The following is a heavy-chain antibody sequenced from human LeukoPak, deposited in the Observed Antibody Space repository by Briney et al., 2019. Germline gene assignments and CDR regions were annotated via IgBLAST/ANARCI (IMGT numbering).Heavy chain of an antibody. CDR2: MNPNSGNT. CDR3: LSIPYYDILTGYSYDAFDI. Sequence: ASVKVSCKASGYTFTSYDINWVRQATGQGLEWMGWMNPNSGNTGYAQKFQGRVTMTRNTSISTAYMELSSLRSEDTAVYYCLSIPYYDILTGYSYDAFDIWGQGTMVTVSS. CDR1: GYTFTSYD. V-gene: IGHV1-8*01. J-gene: IGHJ3*02. D-gene: IGHD3-9*01.